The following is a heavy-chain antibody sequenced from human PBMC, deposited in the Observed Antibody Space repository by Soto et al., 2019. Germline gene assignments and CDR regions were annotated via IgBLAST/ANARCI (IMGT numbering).Heavy chain of an antibody. CDR1: GGSFSGYY. V-gene: IGHV4-34*01. J-gene: IGHJ5*02. CDR2: INHSGST. D-gene: IGHD2-15*01. Sequence: PSETLSLTCAVYGGSFSGYYWSWIRQPPGKGLEWIGEINHSGSTNYNPSLKSRVTISVDTSKNQFSLKLSSVTAADTAVYYCDREYRSHEVVVAARRIWSDPWGQGTRVTVSS. CDR3: DREYRSHEVVVAARRIWSDP.